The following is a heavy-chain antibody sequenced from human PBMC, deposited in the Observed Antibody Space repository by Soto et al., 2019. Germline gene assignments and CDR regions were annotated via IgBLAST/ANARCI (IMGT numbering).Heavy chain of an antibody. CDR2: ISGSGGST. D-gene: IGHD4-17*01. Sequence: ELQLLESGGGLVQPGGSLRLSCAASGFTFSIYAMSWVRQAPGKGLEWVSGISGSGGSTYYADSVKGRFTISRGNSKNRLYLKMGSLRAEDTVGYNRAKDWAYGDLEGDLPLDSWGQGTLVTVSS. CDR1: GFTFSIYA. CDR3: AKDWAYGDLEGDLPLDS. J-gene: IGHJ4*02. V-gene: IGHV3-23*01.